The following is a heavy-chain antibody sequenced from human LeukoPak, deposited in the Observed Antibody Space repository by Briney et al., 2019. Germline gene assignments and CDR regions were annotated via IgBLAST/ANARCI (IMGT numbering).Heavy chain of an antibody. J-gene: IGHJ5*02. V-gene: IGHV3-48*04. Sequence: GGSLRLSCAASGFSFSSYSMNWVRQAPGKGLEWVSYISSSSSTIYYADSVKGRFTISRDNAKNSLYLQMNSLRAEDTAVYYCARARSIAARPNWFDPWGQGTLVTVSS. D-gene: IGHD6-6*01. CDR3: ARARSIAARPNWFDP. CDR1: GFSFSSYS. CDR2: ISSSSSTI.